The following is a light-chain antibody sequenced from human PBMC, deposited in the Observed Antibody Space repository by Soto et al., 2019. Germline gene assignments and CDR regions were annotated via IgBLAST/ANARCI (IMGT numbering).Light chain of an antibody. CDR3: QQYNNWRQT. CDR2: GAT. V-gene: IGKV3-15*01. J-gene: IGKJ1*01. Sequence: IVMTQSPATLSVSPGERATLSCRASQRVNSNVAWYQQKPGQSPRLLVYGATARATGVPARFSGSGSGTQFTLTISSLQSEDFAVYYCQQYNNWRQTFGQGAKADIK. CDR1: QRVNSN.